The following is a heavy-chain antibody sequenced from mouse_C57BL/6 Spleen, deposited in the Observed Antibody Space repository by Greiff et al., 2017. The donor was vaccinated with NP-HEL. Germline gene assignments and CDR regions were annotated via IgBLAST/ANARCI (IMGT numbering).Heavy chain of an antibody. D-gene: IGHD1-1*01. Sequence: EVQLVESGGGLVKPGGSLKLSCAASGFTFSDYGMHWVRQAPEKGLEWVAYISSGSSTIYYADTVKGRFTISRDYAKNTLFLQMTSLRSEDTAMYYCARIISTVNYAMDYWGQGTSVTVSA. J-gene: IGHJ4*01. V-gene: IGHV5-17*01. CDR3: ARIISTVNYAMDY. CDR2: ISSGSSTI. CDR1: GFTFSDYG.